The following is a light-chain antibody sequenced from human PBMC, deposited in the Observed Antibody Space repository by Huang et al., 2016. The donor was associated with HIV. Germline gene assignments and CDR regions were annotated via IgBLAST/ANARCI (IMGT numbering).Light chain of an antibody. CDR1: QSVGNY. CDR2: DTS. V-gene: IGKV3-11*01. CDR3: QQRSSGVT. Sequence: IVLTQSPATLSWYPGERVTLSCRASQSVGNYIAWDQQHPGQSPKLLIYDTSNRATGTPGRFSGGGSGTDFTLTISSLESEDFAVYYCQQRSSGVTFGGGTKVQVK. J-gene: IGKJ4*01.